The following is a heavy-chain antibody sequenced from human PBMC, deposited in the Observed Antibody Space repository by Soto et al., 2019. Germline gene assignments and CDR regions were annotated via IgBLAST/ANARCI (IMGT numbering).Heavy chain of an antibody. Sequence: GGSLRLSCAASGFTFSSYAMNWVRQAPGRGLEWVALISHDGINKYYADSVRGRFTISRDSSTNTLYLQMNSLRAADTAVYYCGRCTSTSCHLGSDYWGQGTLVTVSS. D-gene: IGHD2-2*01. CDR1: GFTFSSYA. CDR2: ISHDGINK. J-gene: IGHJ4*02. CDR3: GRCTSTSCHLGSDY. V-gene: IGHV3-30-3*01.